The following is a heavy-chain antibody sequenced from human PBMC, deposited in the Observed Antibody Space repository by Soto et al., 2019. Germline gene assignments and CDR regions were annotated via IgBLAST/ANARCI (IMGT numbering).Heavy chain of an antibody. Sequence: QVQLVQSGAEVKKPGASVKVSCKASGYTFTDYFMHWVRQAPGQGLEWMGWINPNIGDTNYAQKFQGRVTMTRDTSISTAYMELTSLRSEDTAVYYCARSNDHFDIWCQGTRVTVSS. CDR3: ARSNDHFDI. V-gene: IGHV1-2*02. J-gene: IGHJ3*02. CDR1: GYTFTDYF. D-gene: IGHD3-16*01. CDR2: INPNIGDT.